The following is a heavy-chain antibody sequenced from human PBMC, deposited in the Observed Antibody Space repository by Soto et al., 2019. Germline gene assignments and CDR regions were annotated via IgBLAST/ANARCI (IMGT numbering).Heavy chain of an antibody. D-gene: IGHD2-15*01. Sequence: HPGGSLRLSCAASGFTFNSYGIHWVRQAPGKGLEWVSRISSDGSSTTYADSVKGRFTISRDNAENSLHLQMNSLRAEDTAVYYCARVRYCSDNSCYSWFDYWGQGTLVTVPS. CDR1: GFTFNSYG. V-gene: IGHV3-74*01. CDR3: ARVRYCSDNSCYSWFDY. J-gene: IGHJ4*02. CDR2: ISSDGSST.